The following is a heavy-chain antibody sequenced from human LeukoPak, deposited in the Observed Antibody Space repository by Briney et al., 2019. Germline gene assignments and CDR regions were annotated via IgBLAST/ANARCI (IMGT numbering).Heavy chain of an antibody. V-gene: IGHV3-23*01. CDR2: ISGSGGST. D-gene: IGHD1-26*01. CDR3: AKALEEWELLDAFDI. CDR1: GFTFSSYA. J-gene: IGHJ3*02. Sequence: GGSLRLSCAASGFTFSSYAMSWVRQAPGKGLEWVSAISGSGGSTYYADSVRGRFTISRDNSKNTLYLQMNSLRAEDTAVYYCAKALEEWELLDAFDIWGQGTMVTVSS.